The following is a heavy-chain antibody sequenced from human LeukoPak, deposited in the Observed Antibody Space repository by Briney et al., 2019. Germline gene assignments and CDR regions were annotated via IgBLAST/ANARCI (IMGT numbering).Heavy chain of an antibody. CDR3: ARDSIRLSPAPRYEFDY. Sequence: QAGGSLGLSCAASGFTFSSYAMHWVRQAPGKGLEWVAVISYDGSNKYYADSVKGRFTISRDNSKNTLYLQMNSLRSDDTAVYYCARDSIRLSPAPRYEFDYWGQGTLVTVSS. J-gene: IGHJ4*02. D-gene: IGHD3-3*01. CDR2: ISYDGSNK. V-gene: IGHV3-30*04. CDR1: GFTFSSYA.